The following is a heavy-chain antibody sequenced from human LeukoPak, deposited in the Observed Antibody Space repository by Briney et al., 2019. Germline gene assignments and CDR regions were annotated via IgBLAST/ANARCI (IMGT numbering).Heavy chain of an antibody. D-gene: IGHD6-13*01. CDR1: GSNFTSYR. CDR2: IYPVDSDT. V-gene: IGHV5-51*01. J-gene: IGHJ5*02. CDR3: ARSYSSSWSGFAP. Sequence: GEPLKISCKGSGSNFTSYRSGWVRQLPGKGLEGMRIIYPVDSDTRYSPSFQGQVTNSADNSIPTAYLQWSSLKASDTAMYYCARSYSSSWSGFAPWGQGTLVTVSS.